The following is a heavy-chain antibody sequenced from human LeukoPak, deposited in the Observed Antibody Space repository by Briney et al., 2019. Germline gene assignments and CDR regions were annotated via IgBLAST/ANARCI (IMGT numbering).Heavy chain of an antibody. V-gene: IGHV3-30*04. D-gene: IGHD3-10*01. CDR1: GFTFSSYA. CDR3: ARDHLVRGVIVGANWFDP. CDR2: ISYDGSNK. Sequence: GGSLRLSCAASGFTFSSYAMHWVRQAPGKGREWVAVISYDGSNKYYADSVKGRFTISRDNSKNTLYLQMNSLRAEDTAVYYCARDHLVRGVIVGANWFDPWGQGTLVTVSS. J-gene: IGHJ5*02.